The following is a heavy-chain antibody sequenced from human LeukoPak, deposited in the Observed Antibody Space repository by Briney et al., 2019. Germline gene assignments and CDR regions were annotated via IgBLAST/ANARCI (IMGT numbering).Heavy chain of an antibody. J-gene: IGHJ4*02. D-gene: IGHD5-18*01. CDR2: IWYDGRDK. CDR1: GFTFSGCG. Sequence: GGSLRLSCAASGFTFSGCGMHWVRQAPGKGLEWVAFIWYDGRDKYYTDSVKDQFTISRDNSKNTLYLQMNSLRAEDTAVYYCAKGPYSYGSYFDYWGQGTLVTVSS. V-gene: IGHV3-30*02. CDR3: AKGPYSYGSYFDY.